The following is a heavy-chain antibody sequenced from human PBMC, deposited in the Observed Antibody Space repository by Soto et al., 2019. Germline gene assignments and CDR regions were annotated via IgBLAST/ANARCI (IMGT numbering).Heavy chain of an antibody. V-gene: IGHV4-4*07. J-gene: IGHJ6*02. D-gene: IGHD2-2*01. CDR2: IYSDGTT. CDR3: SRVGCSNSKCYTRGMDV. Sequence: PSETLSLTCTVSGGSISGYYWSWVRQPAGKGLEWVGRIYSDGTTNYSPSLKSRVTMSLDTSKDQFSLHLNSVTAADTVVYYCSRVGCSNSKCYTRGMDVWGQGTTVTVSS. CDR1: GGSISGYY.